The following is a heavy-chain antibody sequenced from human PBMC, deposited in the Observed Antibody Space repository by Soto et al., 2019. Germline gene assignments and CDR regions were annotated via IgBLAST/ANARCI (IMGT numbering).Heavy chain of an antibody. CDR3: ASGSSSWDEYYFDY. J-gene: IGHJ4*02. CDR2: IYYSGST. Sequence: TLSLTCTVSGGSISSGDYYWSWIRQPPGKGLEWIGYIYYSGSTYYNPSLKSRVTISVDTSKNQFSLKLSSVTAADTAVYYCASGSSSWDEYYFDYWGQGTLVTVSS. V-gene: IGHV4-30-4*01. CDR1: GGSISSGDYY. D-gene: IGHD6-13*01.